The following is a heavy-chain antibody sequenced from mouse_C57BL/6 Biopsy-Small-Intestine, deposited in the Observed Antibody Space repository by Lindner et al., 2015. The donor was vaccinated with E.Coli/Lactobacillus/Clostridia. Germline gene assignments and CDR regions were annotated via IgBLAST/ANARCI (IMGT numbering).Heavy chain of an antibody. J-gene: IGHJ2*01. D-gene: IGHD3-1*01. V-gene: IGHV1-81*01. CDR1: GFRSYG. CDR3: ASPSDQMPYFDY. Sequence: SVKVSCKVSGFRSYGISWVRQAPGQGLEWMGGIIPIYGTVRYAQKFQGRVTITADDSTSTAYMEMSGLRFEDTAVYFCASPSDQMPYFDYWGQGTLVSVSS. CDR2: IIPIYGTV.